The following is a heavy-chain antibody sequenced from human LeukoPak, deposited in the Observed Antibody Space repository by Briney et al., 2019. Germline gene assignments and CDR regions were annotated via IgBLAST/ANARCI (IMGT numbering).Heavy chain of an antibody. CDR1: GFTVSGNY. V-gene: IGHV3-23*01. J-gene: IGHJ5*02. Sequence: GGSLRLSCAASGFTVSGNYMSWVRQAPGKGLEWVSTISGSGGSTYYADSVKGRFTISRDNSKNTLYLQMNSLRAEDTAVYYCAKDRGSGYSHGWFDPWGQGTLVTVSS. CDR2: ISGSGGST. D-gene: IGHD5-18*01. CDR3: AKDRGSGYSHGWFDP.